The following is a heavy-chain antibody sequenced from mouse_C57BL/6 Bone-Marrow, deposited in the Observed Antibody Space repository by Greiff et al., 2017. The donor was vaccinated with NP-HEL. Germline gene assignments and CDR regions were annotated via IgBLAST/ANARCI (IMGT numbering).Heavy chain of an antibody. J-gene: IGHJ3*01. Sequence: DVQLVESGGDLVKPGGSLKLSCAASGFTFSSYGMSWVRQTPDKRLEWVATISSGGSYTYYPDSVKGRFTISRDNAKNTLYLQMSSLKSEDTAMYYCAREAYYYGSSPWFAYWGQGTLVTVSA. CDR3: AREAYYYGSSPWFAY. CDR2: ISSGGSYT. V-gene: IGHV5-6*01. D-gene: IGHD1-1*01. CDR1: GFTFSSYG.